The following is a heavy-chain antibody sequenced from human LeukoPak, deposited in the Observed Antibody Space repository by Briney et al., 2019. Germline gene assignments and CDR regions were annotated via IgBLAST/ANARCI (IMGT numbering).Heavy chain of an antibody. CDR3: AKTGYSSSWYADY. D-gene: IGHD6-13*01. Sequence: PGGSLRLSCAASGFTFSSYGMHWVRQAPGKGLEWVAVISYDGSNKYYADSVKGRFTISRDNSKNTLYLQMNSLRAEDTAVYYCAKTGYSSSWYADYWGQGTLVTVSS. J-gene: IGHJ4*02. V-gene: IGHV3-30*18. CDR1: GFTFSSYG. CDR2: ISYDGSNK.